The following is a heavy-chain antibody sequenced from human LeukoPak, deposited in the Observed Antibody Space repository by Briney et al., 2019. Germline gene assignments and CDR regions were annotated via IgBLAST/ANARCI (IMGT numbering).Heavy chain of an antibody. V-gene: IGHV3-30-3*01. J-gene: IGHJ4*02. CDR2: ISYDGSNK. CDR1: RFTFSSYA. Sequence: GGSLRLSCAASRFTFSSYAMHWVRQAPGKGLEWVAVISYDGSNKYYADSVKGRFTISRDISKNTLYLQMNSLRAEDTAVYYCARDAGYESSGYYYELDYRGQGTLVTVSS. D-gene: IGHD3-22*01. CDR3: ARDAGYESSGYYYELDY.